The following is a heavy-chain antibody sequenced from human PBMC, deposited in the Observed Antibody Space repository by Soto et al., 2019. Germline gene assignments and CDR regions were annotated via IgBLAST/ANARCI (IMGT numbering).Heavy chain of an antibody. Sequence: GGSLRLSCAASGFTFSSYGMHWVRQAPGKGLEWVAVIWYDGSNKYYADSVKGRFTISRDNSKNTLYLQMNSLRAEDTAVYYCPRDKGSSGPRLQAFDIWGQGTMVTVSS. CDR2: IWYDGSNK. D-gene: IGHD6-19*01. CDR3: PRDKGSSGPRLQAFDI. J-gene: IGHJ3*02. V-gene: IGHV3-33*01. CDR1: GFTFSSYG.